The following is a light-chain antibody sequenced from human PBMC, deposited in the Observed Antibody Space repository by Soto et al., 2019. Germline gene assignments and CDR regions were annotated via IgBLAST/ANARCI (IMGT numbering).Light chain of an antibody. V-gene: IGLV2-11*01. Sequence: QSALTQPRSVSGSPGQSVTISCTGTSSDVGGYNYVSWYQQHPGKAPKLMIYDVSKRPSGVPDRFSGSKSGNTASLTISGLQAEDEADYSCQSYDSSLSIWVFGGGTKLTVL. CDR3: QSYDSSLSIWV. J-gene: IGLJ3*02. CDR1: SSDVGGYNY. CDR2: DVS.